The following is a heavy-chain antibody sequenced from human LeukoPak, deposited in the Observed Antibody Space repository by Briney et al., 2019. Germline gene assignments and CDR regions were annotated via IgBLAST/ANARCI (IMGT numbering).Heavy chain of an antibody. D-gene: IGHD3-16*01. CDR3: VVGGAGGGYFPN. J-gene: IGHJ1*01. Sequence: RGSLRLSCAAFDFSFSDSTMSWVRQAAGKGLEWVAKMKEDGSDEKYVDSVKGCFTISRDNAKNSLYLQMNSLRPEDTAVYFCVVGGAGGGYFPNWGQGSLVIVSS. CDR1: DFSFSDST. V-gene: IGHV3-7*01. CDR2: MKEDGSDE.